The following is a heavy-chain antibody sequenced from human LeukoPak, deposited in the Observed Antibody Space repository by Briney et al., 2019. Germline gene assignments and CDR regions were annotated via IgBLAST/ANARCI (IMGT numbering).Heavy chain of an antibody. CDR2: IYSGGST. D-gene: IGHD4-17*01. J-gene: IGHJ5*02. Sequence: GGSLRLSCTASGFTFGDYAMSWVRQAPGKGLEWVSVIYSGGSTYYADSVKGRFTISRDNSKNTLYLQMNSLRAEDTAVYYRARFYGDYAGTWFDPWGQGTLVTVSS. CDR3: ARFYGDYAGTWFDP. CDR1: GFTFGDYA. V-gene: IGHV3-53*01.